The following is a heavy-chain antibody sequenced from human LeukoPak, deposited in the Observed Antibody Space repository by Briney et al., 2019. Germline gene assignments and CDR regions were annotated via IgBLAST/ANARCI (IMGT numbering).Heavy chain of an antibody. J-gene: IGHJ6*03. CDR3: AGTVVKGYYYYYYMDV. CDR2: MYSGGST. D-gene: IGHD4-23*01. CDR1: GFTVSSNY. V-gene: IGHV3-53*01. Sequence: GGSLRLSCAASGFTVSSNYMSWVRQAPGKGLEWVSVMYSGGSTYYADSVKGRFTISRDNSKNTLYLQMNSLRAEDTAVYYCAGTVVKGYYYYYYMDVWGKGTTVTVSS.